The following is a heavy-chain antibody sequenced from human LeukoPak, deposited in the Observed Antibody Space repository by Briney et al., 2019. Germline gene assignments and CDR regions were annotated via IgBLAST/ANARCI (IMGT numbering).Heavy chain of an antibody. V-gene: IGHV3-53*01. J-gene: IGHJ3*02. CDR2: IYSGGNT. D-gene: IGHD1/OR15-1a*01. Sequence: PGGSLRLSCAASGFTVSSNYMSWVRQAPGKGLEWVSLIYSGGNTYYADSVKGRFTISRDNSKNTLYLQMNSLRAEDTAVYYCARGNIGGAFDIWGQGTTVTVSS. CDR1: GFTVSSNY. CDR3: ARGNIGGAFDI.